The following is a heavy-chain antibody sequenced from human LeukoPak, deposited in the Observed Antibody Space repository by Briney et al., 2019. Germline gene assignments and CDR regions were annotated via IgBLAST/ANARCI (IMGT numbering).Heavy chain of an antibody. V-gene: IGHV4-39*07. CDR2: IYYSGNT. J-gene: IGHJ4*02. CDR1: GGSISSSSYY. D-gene: IGHD1-26*01. CDR3: ARTGYSVDY. Sequence: SETLSLTCSVSGGSISSSSYYWGWIRQPPGKGLEWIGSIYYSGNTYYNPSLKSRVTISVDTSKNQFSLKLSSVTAADTAVYYCARTGYSVDYWGQGTLVTVSS.